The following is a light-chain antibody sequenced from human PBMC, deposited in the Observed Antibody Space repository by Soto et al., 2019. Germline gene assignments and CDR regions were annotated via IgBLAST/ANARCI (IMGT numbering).Light chain of an antibody. CDR1: SSDVGSYNY. V-gene: IGLV2-11*01. J-gene: IGLJ1*01. CDR3: CSYAGTSNYV. CDR2: DVI. Sequence: QSALTQPASVSGSPGQSITISCTGTSSDVGSYNYVSWYQQHPGKAPKLMIYDVIKRPSGVPDRFSGSKSGNTASLTISGLQAEDEGDYYCCSYAGTSNYVFGIGTKLTVL.